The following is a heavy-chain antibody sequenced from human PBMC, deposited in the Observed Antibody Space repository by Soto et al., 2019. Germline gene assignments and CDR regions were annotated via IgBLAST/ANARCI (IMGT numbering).Heavy chain of an antibody. Sequence: QVQLVQSGAEVKKPGSSVKVSCKASGGTFNTYAINWVRQAPGQGLEWMGGLIPIFGPTNYTQKFQGRVTITADISTSTAYMELSSLRSEDTAVYYCARDGYCSGGSCYSLGYWGQGTLVTVSS. D-gene: IGHD2-15*01. J-gene: IGHJ4*02. CDR2: LIPIFGPT. CDR3: ARDGYCSGGSCYSLGY. V-gene: IGHV1-69*06. CDR1: GGTFNTYA.